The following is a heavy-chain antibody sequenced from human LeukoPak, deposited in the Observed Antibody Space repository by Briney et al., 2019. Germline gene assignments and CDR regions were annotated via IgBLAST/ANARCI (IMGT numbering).Heavy chain of an antibody. CDR3: ARGSHFDPPRRPPRAHNWFDP. CDR1: GGTFSSYA. J-gene: IGHJ5*02. Sequence: GASVKVSCKASGGTFSSYAISWVRQAPGQGLEWMGGIIPIFGTANYAQKFQGRVTITADESTSTAYMELSSLRSEDTAVYYCARGSHFDPPRRPPRAHNWFDPLGPGNPGHRLL. CDR2: IIPIFGTA. D-gene: IGHD3-9*01. V-gene: IGHV1-69*13.